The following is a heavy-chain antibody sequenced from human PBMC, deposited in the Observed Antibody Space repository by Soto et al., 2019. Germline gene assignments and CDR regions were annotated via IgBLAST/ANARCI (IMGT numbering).Heavy chain of an antibody. CDR1: GFTFSSYG. V-gene: IGHV3-33*01. CDR2: IWYDGSNK. D-gene: IGHD5-12*01. J-gene: IGHJ6*02. CDR3: ARAVDPMDV. Sequence: QVQLVESGGGVVQPGRSLRLSCAASGFTFSSYGMHWVRQAPGKGLEWVAVIWYDGSNKYYADSVKGRFTISRDNSKNTLYLQMSSLRAEDTAVYYCARAVDPMDVWGQGTTVTVSS.